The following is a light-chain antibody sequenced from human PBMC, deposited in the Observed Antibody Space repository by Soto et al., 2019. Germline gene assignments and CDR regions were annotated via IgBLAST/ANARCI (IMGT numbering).Light chain of an antibody. CDR3: CSFAGSYTYV. Sequence: SVLTLPPSGSGAPGQSVPISCTGSRRDVGRYEYVSWYQQHPGKVPKLIIYDVSERPAGVPDRFSGSKSGNTASLTISGLQAEDEADYSCCSFAGSYTYVFGGGTKATVL. CDR1: RRDVGRYEY. J-gene: IGLJ1*01. V-gene: IGLV2-11*01. CDR2: DVS.